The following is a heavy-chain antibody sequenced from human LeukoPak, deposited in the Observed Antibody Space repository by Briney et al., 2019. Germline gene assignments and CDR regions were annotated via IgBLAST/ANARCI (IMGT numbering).Heavy chain of an antibody. V-gene: IGHV4-59*08. CDR3: ARRGLDCSGGSCYDDAFDI. D-gene: IGHD2-15*01. J-gene: IGHJ3*02. CDR1: GGSISSYY. Sequence: SETLSLTCTVSGGSISSYYWSWIRQPPGKGLEWIGYIYYSGSTNYSPSLKSRVTISVDTSKNQFSLKLSSVTAADTAVYYCARRGLDCSGGSCYDDAFDIWGQGTMVTVSS. CDR2: IYYSGST.